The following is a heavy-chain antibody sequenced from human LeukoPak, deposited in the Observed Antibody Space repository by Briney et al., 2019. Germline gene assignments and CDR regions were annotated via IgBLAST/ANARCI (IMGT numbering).Heavy chain of an antibody. CDR2: ISYDGSNK. Sequence: GGSLRLSCAASGFTFSSYGMHWVRQAPGKGLEWVAVISYDGSNKYYADSVKGRFTISRDNSKNTLYLQMNSLRAEDTAVYYCAKDRYGSGSPGIDYWGQGTLVTVSS. CDR1: GFTFSSYG. V-gene: IGHV3-30*18. J-gene: IGHJ4*02. CDR3: AKDRYGSGSPGIDY. D-gene: IGHD3-10*01.